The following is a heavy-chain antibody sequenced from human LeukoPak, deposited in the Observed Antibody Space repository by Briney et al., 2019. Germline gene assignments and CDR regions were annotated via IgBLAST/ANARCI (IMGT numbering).Heavy chain of an antibody. D-gene: IGHD5-18*01. CDR1: GGSITSLY. V-gene: IGHV4-59*11. Sequence: SETLSLTCSVSGGSITSLYWSWIRQPPGKGLEWIGYIYYSGTTNSNPSLESRVTISVDTSKNQFSLKLSSVTAADTAVYYCARAYNPYSYGPYFDYWGQGTLVTVSS. CDR3: ARAYNPYSYGPYFDY. CDR2: IYYSGTT. J-gene: IGHJ4*02.